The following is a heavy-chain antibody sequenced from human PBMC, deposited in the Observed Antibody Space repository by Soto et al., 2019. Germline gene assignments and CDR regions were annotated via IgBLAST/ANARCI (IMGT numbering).Heavy chain of an antibody. D-gene: IGHD3-10*01. CDR2: IYYSGST. Sequence: SETLSLTCTVSGGSISSYYWSWIRQPPGKGLEWIGYIYYSGSTNYNPSLKSRVTISVDTSKNQFSLKLSSVTAADTAVYYCASGYGSGSYYYGMDVWGQGTTVTVSS. V-gene: IGHV4-59*01. CDR1: GGSISSYY. J-gene: IGHJ6*02. CDR3: ASGYGSGSYYYGMDV.